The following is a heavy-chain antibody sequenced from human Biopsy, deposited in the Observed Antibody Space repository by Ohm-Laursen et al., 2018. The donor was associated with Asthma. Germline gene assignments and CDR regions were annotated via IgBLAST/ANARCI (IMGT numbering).Heavy chain of an antibody. Sequence: SDTVSCQTSGYTFNSAGISWVRQAAGQGLEWKGWISVYNGNTKVAQKLQDRVAMITDTSTSTAYMELRCLRSDDTAVYFCARAVDYSHYYGIDVWGQGATVTVS. CDR2: ISVYNGNT. V-gene: IGHV1-18*01. CDR3: ARAVDYSHYYGIDV. CDR1: GYTFNSAG. D-gene: IGHD3-10*01. J-gene: IGHJ6*02.